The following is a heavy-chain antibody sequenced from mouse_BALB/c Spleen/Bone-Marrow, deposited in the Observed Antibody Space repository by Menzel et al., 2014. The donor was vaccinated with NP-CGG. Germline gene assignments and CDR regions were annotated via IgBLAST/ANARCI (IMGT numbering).Heavy chain of an antibody. J-gene: IGHJ4*01. D-gene: IGHD1-2*01. CDR3: ARSYYGHPNYSAMYY. Sequence: QVQLQQSGAELVRPGTSVKGSCKASGYAFTYYLIEWVKQRPGQGLEWIGVINPGSGGTNFNEKFKGKATLTVDKSSRTAYMQLSSLTSDDSAVYFCARSYYGHPNYSAMYYLGPGSSVTVSS. CDR2: INPGSGGT. V-gene: IGHV1-54*03. CDR1: GYAFTYYL.